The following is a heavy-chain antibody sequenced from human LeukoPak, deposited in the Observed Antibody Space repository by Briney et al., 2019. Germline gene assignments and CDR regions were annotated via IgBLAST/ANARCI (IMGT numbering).Heavy chain of an antibody. D-gene: IGHD3-3*01. CDR3: ARDGETGYYYGMDV. CDR2: ISAYNGNT. CDR1: GYTFTSYG. V-gene: IGHV1-18*01. Sequence: AASVKVSCKASGYTFTSYGISWVRQAPGQGVEWMGWISAYNGNTNYAQKLQGRVTMTTDISTSTAYMELRSLRSDDTAVYYCARDGETGYYYGMDVWGQGTTVTVSS. J-gene: IGHJ6*02.